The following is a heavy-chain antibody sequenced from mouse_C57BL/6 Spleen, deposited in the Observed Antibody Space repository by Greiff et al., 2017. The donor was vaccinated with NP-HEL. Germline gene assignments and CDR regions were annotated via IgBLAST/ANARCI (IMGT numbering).Heavy chain of an antibody. CDR1: GYTFTDYY. CDR2: INPNNGGT. V-gene: IGHV1-26*01. Sequence: EVQLQQSGPELVKPGASVKISCKASGYTFTDYYMNWVKQSHGKSLEWIGDINPNNGGTSYNQKFKGKATLTVDKSSSTAYMELRSLTSEDSAVYYCARRDPLYYGSAYFDYWGQGTTLTVSS. CDR3: ARRDPLYYGSAYFDY. D-gene: IGHD1-1*01. J-gene: IGHJ2*01.